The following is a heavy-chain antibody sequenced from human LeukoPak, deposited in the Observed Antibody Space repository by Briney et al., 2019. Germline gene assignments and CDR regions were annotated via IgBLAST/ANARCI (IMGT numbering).Heavy chain of an antibody. CDR2: IYYGGTT. CDR3: ARGPLRGDFDY. V-gene: IGHV4-59*01. J-gene: IGHJ4*02. CDR1: GVSIRGYY. Sequence: SETLSLTCFVSGVSIRGYYWSWIRQPPGKGLEWIGYIYYGGTTNYNPSLKRRLTMSVDPSRNQFSLNLSSVTAADTAVYYCARGPLRGDFDYWGQGALVTVSS.